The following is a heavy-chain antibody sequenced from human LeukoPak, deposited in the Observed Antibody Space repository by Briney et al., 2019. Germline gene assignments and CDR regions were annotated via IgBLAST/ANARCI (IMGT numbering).Heavy chain of an antibody. V-gene: IGHV3-74*01. CDR1: GFTFSSYG. CDR3: ARVEYYYGMDV. CDR2: INSDGSST. Sequence: GGSLRLSCAASGFTFSSYGMHWVRQAPGKGLVWVSRINSDGSSTSYADSVKGRFTISRDNAKNTLYLQMNSLRAEDTAVYYCARVEYYYGMDVWGQGTTVTVSS. J-gene: IGHJ6*02.